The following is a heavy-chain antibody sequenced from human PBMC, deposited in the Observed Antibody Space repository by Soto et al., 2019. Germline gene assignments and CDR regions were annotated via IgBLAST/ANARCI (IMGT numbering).Heavy chain of an antibody. Sequence: PGWSLRLSCAASGFTFDDYAMHWVRQAPGKGLEWVSGISWNSGSIGYADSVKGRFTISRDNAKNSLYLQMNSLRAEDTALYYCAKDGQTEDYISATGYGTDVWGQGNTVTVFS. CDR1: GFTFDDYA. D-gene: IGHD5-12*01. J-gene: IGHJ6*02. CDR3: AKDGQTEDYISATGYGTDV. V-gene: IGHV3-9*01. CDR2: ISWNSGSI.